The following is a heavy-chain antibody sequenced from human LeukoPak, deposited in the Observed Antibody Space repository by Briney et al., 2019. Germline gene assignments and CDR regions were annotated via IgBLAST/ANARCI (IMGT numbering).Heavy chain of an antibody. V-gene: IGHV4-30-2*01. CDR2: IYHSGST. D-gene: IGHD3-22*01. J-gene: IGHJ5*02. CDR3: AREGIYYYDSSGYSNWFDP. CDR1: GGSISSGGYY. Sequence: SETLSLTCTVSGGSISSGGYYWSWIRQPPGKGLEWIRYIYHSGSTYYNPSLKSRVTISVDRSKNQFSLKLSSVTAADTAVYYCAREGIYYYDSSGYSNWFDPWGQGTLVTVSS.